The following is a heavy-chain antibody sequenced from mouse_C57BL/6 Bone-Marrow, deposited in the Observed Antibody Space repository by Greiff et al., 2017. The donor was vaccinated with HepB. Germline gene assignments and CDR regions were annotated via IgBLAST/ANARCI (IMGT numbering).Heavy chain of an antibody. V-gene: IGHV1-54*01. J-gene: IGHJ4*01. CDR2: INPGSGGT. D-gene: IGHD1-1*01. Sequence: VQLQQSGAELVRPGTSVQESCKTSGYAFTNYLIEWVKQRPGKGLEWIGVINPGSGGTNYNEKFKGKATLTADKSSSTDYMQLSSLTSEDSAVYFCASDGSLFYYAMDHWGQGTSAIVSS. CDR3: ASDGSLFYYAMDH. CDR1: GYAFTNYL.